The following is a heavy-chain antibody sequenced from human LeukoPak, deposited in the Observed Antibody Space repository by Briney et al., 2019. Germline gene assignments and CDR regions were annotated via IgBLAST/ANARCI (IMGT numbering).Heavy chain of an antibody. CDR2: ISGSGGST. J-gene: IGHJ4*02. D-gene: IGHD1-26*01. V-gene: IGHV3-23*01. Sequence: PGGSLRLSCAASGFTFSSHAMSWVRQAPGKGLEWVSAISGSGGSTYYADSVKGRFTISRDNSKNTLYQQMNSLRAEDTAVYYCAKVYSGSYTTYYFDYWGQGTLVTVSS. CDR1: GFTFSSHA. CDR3: AKVYSGSYTTYYFDY.